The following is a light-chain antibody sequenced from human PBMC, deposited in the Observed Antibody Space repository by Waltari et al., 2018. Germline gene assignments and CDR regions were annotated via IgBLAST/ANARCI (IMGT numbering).Light chain of an antibody. Sequence: QSALTQPRSVSGSPGQSVTISCTGTSSDVGGYNYVSWYQQHPGKAPKLMIYDVSKRPAGVPHRFPGSKSGNTSSLTISGLQAEDEADYYCCSYAGSSYVFGTGTKVTVL. V-gene: IGLV2-11*01. J-gene: IGLJ1*01. CDR3: CSYAGSSYV. CDR2: DVS. CDR1: SSDVGGYNY.